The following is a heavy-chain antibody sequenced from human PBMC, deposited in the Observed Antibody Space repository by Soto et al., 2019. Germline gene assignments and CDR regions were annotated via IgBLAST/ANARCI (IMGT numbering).Heavy chain of an antibody. Sequence: QVQLVQSGAEVKKPGASVKVSCKASGYTFTSYGISWVRQAPGQGLEWMGWISAYNGNTNYAEKLQGRVTMTTDTSTSTAYMELRSLRSDDTAGYDCAGGWFGEVVYYFDYWGEGTLVTVSS. CDR1: GYTFTSYG. CDR3: AGGWFGEVVYYFDY. J-gene: IGHJ4*02. CDR2: ISAYNGNT. D-gene: IGHD3-10*01. V-gene: IGHV1-18*01.